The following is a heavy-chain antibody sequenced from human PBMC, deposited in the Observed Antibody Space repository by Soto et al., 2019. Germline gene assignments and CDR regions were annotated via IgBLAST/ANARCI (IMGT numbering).Heavy chain of an antibody. Sequence: QVHLVQSGGEVKKPGASVKVSCKASGYTFNRHGITWVRQAPGQGLEWMGWISGYNGDINYEQKFQGRVTLRSDTPDSAVYLELKSLRFDDKDVYYCARVQIVGAREIDFWGQGTLVTVSS. CDR2: ISGYNGDI. J-gene: IGHJ4*02. V-gene: IGHV1-18*04. CDR1: GYTFNRHG. D-gene: IGHD1-26*01. CDR3: ARVQIVGAREIDF.